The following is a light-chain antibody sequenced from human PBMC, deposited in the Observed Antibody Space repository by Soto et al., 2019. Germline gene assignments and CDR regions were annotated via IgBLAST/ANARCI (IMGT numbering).Light chain of an antibody. Sequence: DIVLTQSPATLSLSPGERATLSYRASQSVNSSLAWYQQKPCQPPRLLIYDASYRATGIPARFSGSGSGTDFTLTISSLEPEDCAGDDCQQRSNWPLTSGGGTKVAIK. CDR2: DAS. CDR3: QQRSNWPLT. V-gene: IGKV3-11*01. J-gene: IGKJ4*01. CDR1: QSVNSS.